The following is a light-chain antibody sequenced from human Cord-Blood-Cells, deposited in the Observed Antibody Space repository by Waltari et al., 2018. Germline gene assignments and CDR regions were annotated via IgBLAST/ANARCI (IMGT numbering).Light chain of an antibody. CDR1: PSPRHSNGYND. CDR3: MQALQTPPT. CDR2: LGS. J-gene: IGKJ2*01. Sequence: DIVMTQSPLSLPVTPGEPASISCRSGPSPRHSNGYNDLDWYLQKPGQSPQLLIYLGSNRASGVPGRFSGSGSGTDFTLKISRVEAEDVGVYYCMQALQTPPTFGQGTKLEIK. V-gene: IGKV2-28*01.